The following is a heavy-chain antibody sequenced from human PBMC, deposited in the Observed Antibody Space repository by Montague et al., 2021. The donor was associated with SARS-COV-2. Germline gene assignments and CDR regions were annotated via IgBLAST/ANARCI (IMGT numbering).Heavy chain of an antibody. CDR3: ASDYCSGGICYEGYGMDV. CDR2: IYSGGNT. Sequence: SLRLSCAASGFTVTYNYMSWVRQAPGKGLEWVSVIYSGGNTYYADSVKGRFTISRDDSKNTLYLQMNSLRAEDTAVCYFASDYCSGGICYEGYGMDVWGQGTTVTVSS. J-gene: IGHJ6*02. V-gene: IGHV3-53*01. D-gene: IGHD2-15*01. CDR1: GFTVTYNY.